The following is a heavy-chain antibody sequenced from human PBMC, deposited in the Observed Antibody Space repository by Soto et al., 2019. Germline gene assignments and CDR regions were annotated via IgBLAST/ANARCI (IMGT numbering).Heavy chain of an antibody. D-gene: IGHD3-16*01. Sequence: GGSLRLSCATSAFTFRNSWINWVRQAPGKGLEWVANIKPDGGATNYVDSVKGRFTISRDNVRNSASLQMNSLRVEDTAVYFCFGGNGGPQWGQGTLVTVSS. V-gene: IGHV3-7*03. CDR2: IKPDGGAT. J-gene: IGHJ4*02. CDR1: AFTFRNSW. CDR3: FGGNGGPQ.